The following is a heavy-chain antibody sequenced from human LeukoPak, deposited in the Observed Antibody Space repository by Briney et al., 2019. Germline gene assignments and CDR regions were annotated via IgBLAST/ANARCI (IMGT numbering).Heavy chain of an antibody. J-gene: IGHJ6*02. CDR3: ARLGRVLRFLEWLPATPPDV. D-gene: IGHD3-3*01. CDR1: GGSISSYY. V-gene: IGHV4-59*08. Sequence: PSETLSLTCTVSGGSISSYYWSWIRQPPGKGLEWIGYIYYSGSTNYNPSLKSRVTISVDTSKNQFSLKLSSVTAADTAVYYCARLGRVLRFLEWLPATPPDVWGQGTTVTVSS. CDR2: IYYSGST.